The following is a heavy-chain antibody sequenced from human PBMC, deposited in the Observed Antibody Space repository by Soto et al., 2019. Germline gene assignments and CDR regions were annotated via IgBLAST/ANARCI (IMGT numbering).Heavy chain of an antibody. Sequence: PSETLSLTCAVYGGSFRGYYWSWIRQPPGKGLEWIGEINHSGSTNYNPSLKSRVTISVDTSKNQFSLKLISVTAADTAVYYCARVYSSYYYYMDVWDKGTTVTVS. CDR3: ARVYSSYYYYMDV. CDR1: GGSFRGYY. D-gene: IGHD4-4*01. J-gene: IGHJ6*03. CDR2: INHSGST. V-gene: IGHV4-34*01.